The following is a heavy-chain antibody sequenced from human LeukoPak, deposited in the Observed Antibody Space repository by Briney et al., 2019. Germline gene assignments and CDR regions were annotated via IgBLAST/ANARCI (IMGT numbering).Heavy chain of an antibody. V-gene: IGHV3-30-3*01. J-gene: IGHJ6*02. CDR3: ASQGGLLWFGELSGSMDV. CDR1: GFTFSSYA. Sequence: PGGSLRLSCAASGFTFSSYAMDWVRQAPGKGLEWVAVISYDGINKYYADSVKGRFTISRDNSKNTLYLQMNSLRAEDTAVYYCASQGGLLWFGELSGSMDVWGQGTTVTVSS. D-gene: IGHD3-10*01. CDR2: ISYDGINK.